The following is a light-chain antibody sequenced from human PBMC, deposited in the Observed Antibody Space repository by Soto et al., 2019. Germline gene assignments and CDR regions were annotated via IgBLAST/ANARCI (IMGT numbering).Light chain of an antibody. Sequence: DIQMTQSPSTLSGSVGDRVTITCWTSHTISTYLNWYQHKPGKAPEVLIYGASNLQSGVPSRFSGSGSGTDFTLTISSLQPADSATYYCQQSYRTPITFGQGTRLEIK. CDR2: GAS. J-gene: IGKJ5*01. CDR3: QQSYRTPIT. CDR1: HTISTY. V-gene: IGKV1-39*01.